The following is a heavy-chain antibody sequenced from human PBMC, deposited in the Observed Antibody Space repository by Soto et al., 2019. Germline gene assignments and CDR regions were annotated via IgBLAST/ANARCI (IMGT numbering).Heavy chain of an antibody. CDR3: AKATGYCYSSSCRDYYYYYGMDV. CDR2: ISYDGSNK. Sequence: GGSLRLSCAASGFTFSTYGMHWVRQAPGKGLEWVAVISYDGSNKYYADSVKGRFTISRDNSKNTLYLHMNSLRAEDTAVYYCAKATGYCYSSSCRDYYYYYGMDVWGQGTTVTVYS. J-gene: IGHJ6*02. V-gene: IGHV3-30*18. D-gene: IGHD2-2*01. CDR1: GFTFSTYG.